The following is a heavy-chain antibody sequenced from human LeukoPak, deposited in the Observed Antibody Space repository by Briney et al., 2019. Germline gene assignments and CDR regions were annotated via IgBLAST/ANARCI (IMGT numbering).Heavy chain of an antibody. CDR3: TXXXXYHDSSGYALDY. D-gene: IGHD3-22*01. V-gene: IGHV3-21*01. CDR1: GFTFNSYS. J-gene: IGHJ4*02. CDR2: ISSSTTYI. Sequence: GGSLRLSCAASGFTFNSYSFNWVRQAPGKGLEWVSSISSSTTYIFYTDSVKGRFTISRDDAKNSLYLQMNRLRAEETAVYYCTXXXXYHDSSGYALDYWGQGALVTVSS.